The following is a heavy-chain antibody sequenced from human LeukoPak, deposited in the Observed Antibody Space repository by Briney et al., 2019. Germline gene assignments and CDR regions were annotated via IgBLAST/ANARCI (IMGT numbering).Heavy chain of an antibody. CDR1: GYSFTTYW. CDR2: IYPDDSDA. D-gene: IGHD3-10*01. J-gene: IGHJ5*02. Sequence: GEPLRISCETSGYSFTTYWIGWVRQVPGAGLEWVGAIYPDDSDARYSPPFQDQVIISADKSVRTAYLQWTSLKASDTAIYYCARRRRASASANYFDPWGQGTLVTVSS. CDR3: ARRRRASASANYFDP. V-gene: IGHV5-51*01.